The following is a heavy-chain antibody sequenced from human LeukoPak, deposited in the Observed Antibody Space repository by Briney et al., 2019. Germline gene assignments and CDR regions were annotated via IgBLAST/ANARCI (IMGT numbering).Heavy chain of an antibody. J-gene: IGHJ4*02. CDR3: ARALMVRGVIAFDY. V-gene: IGHV1-18*01. CDR2: ISAYNGNT. D-gene: IGHD3-10*01. CDR1: GYTFTSYG. Sequence: GASVKVSCKASGYTFTSYGISWVRQAPGQGLEWMGWISAYNGNTNYAQKLQGRVTMTTDTSTSTAYMELRSLRSDDTAVYYCARALMVRGVIAFDYWGQGTLVTVSS.